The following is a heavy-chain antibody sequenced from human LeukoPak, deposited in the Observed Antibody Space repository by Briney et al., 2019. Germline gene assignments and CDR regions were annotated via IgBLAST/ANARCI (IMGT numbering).Heavy chain of an antibody. V-gene: IGHV4-59*01. Sequence: SETLSLTCTVSGGSISSYYWSWIRQPPGKGLEWIGYIYYSGSTNYNPSLKSRVTISVDTSKNQFSLKLSSVTAADTAVYYCARAGSGWCPSPHDAFDIWGQGTMVTVSS. J-gene: IGHJ3*02. D-gene: IGHD6-19*01. CDR1: GGSISSYY. CDR2: IYYSGST. CDR3: ARAGSGWCPSPHDAFDI.